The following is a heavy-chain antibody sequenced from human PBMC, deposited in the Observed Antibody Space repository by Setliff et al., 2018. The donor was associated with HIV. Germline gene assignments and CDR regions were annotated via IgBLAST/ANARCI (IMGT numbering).Heavy chain of an antibody. CDR1: GGSITNFY. Sequence: PSETLSLTCAVSGGSITNFYWSWIRQPPGKGLEWIGYLYNSGSTKYNPSLKSRVTISIYMSKTQLSLNLNSVTAADTALYYCALWGYSNAGGFDYWGQGTLVTVSS. CDR2: LYNSGST. J-gene: IGHJ4*02. V-gene: IGHV4-59*08. CDR3: ALWGYSNAGGFDY. D-gene: IGHD5-12*01.